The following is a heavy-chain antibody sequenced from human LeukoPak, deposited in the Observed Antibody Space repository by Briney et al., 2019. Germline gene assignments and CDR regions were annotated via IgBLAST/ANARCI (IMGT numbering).Heavy chain of an antibody. Sequence: GGSLRLSCAASGFTVSGNYMSWVRQAPGKGLEWVSVIYSGDYTYYADSVKGRFTISRDNFKNTLYLQMNSLRAEDAAVYYCARDSHGDGIGRWGQGTLVTVSS. V-gene: IGHV3-66*01. D-gene: IGHD4-17*01. CDR3: ARDSHGDGIGR. CDR1: GFTVSGNY. CDR2: IYSGDYT. J-gene: IGHJ4*02.